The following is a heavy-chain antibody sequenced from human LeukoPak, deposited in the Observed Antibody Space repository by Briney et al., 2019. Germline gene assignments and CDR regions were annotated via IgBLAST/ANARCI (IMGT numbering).Heavy chain of an antibody. CDR2: ISSSGSTI. Sequence: GGSLRLSCAASGFTFSSYEMNWVRQAPGKGLEWVSYISSSGSTIYYADSVKGRFTISRDNAKNSLYLQMNSLRAEDTAVYYCARVGAARRLADYYYYYGMDVWGQGTTVTASS. D-gene: IGHD6-6*01. CDR1: GFTFSSYE. CDR3: ARVGAARRLADYYYYYGMDV. J-gene: IGHJ6*02. V-gene: IGHV3-48*03.